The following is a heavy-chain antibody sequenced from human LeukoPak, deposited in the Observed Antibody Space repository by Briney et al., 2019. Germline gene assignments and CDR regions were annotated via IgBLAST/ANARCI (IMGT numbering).Heavy chain of an antibody. CDR3: GRGDLDGYGTFYI. Sequence: SETLSLTRAVYGRSLSGIYWGWISPPPGRVRGWIGEIIHRGTQNYNPSLKSRVPISVDTPKNQFSLKRSCVTAADTAVFYCGRGDLDGYGTFYIWGQRTMVTLSS. J-gene: IGHJ3*02. D-gene: IGHD5-24*01. CDR1: GRSLSGIY. V-gene: IGHV4-34*01. CDR2: IIHRGTQ.